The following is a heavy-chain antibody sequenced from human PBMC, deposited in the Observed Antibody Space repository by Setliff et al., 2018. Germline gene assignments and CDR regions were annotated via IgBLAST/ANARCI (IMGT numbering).Heavy chain of an antibody. CDR1: GGSFSGYY. CDR3: ARDLGHGGDSDY. Sequence: TSETLSLTCAVYGGSFSGYYWSWIRQPPGKGLEWVGNIGHTGSINYNPSLKSRLTISRDTSKNQVSLKLNSVTATDTAVYYCARDLGHGGDSDYWGQGILVTVSS. CDR2: IGHTGSI. V-gene: IGHV4-34*01. D-gene: IGHD2-21*02. J-gene: IGHJ4*02.